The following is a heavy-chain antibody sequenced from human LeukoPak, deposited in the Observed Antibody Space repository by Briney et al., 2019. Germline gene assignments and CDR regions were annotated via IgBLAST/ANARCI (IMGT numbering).Heavy chain of an antibody. D-gene: IGHD7-27*01. CDR2: IPYDGSNK. V-gene: IGHV3-30*02. J-gene: IGHJ4*02. CDR1: GFPFSSYG. CDR3: AKTTQTYWGADY. Sequence: GGSLRLSCAASGFPFSSYGMHWVRQAPGKGLEWVTSIPYDGSNKYFGDSVKGRFTISRDNSKNTLYLQMNSLRAEDTGVYYCAKTTQTYWGADYWGQGTLVTVSS.